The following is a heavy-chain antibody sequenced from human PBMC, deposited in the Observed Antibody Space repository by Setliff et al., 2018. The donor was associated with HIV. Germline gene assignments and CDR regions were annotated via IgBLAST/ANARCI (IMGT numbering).Heavy chain of an antibody. CDR3: TTGHYGDYGPYDY. V-gene: IGHV3-15*01. CDR2: IKSKTDGGTT. CDR1: GFTFSNAW. D-gene: IGHD4-17*01. J-gene: IGHJ4*02. Sequence: GGSLRLSCAASGFTFSNAWMSWVRQAPGKGLEWVGRIKSKTDGGTTDYAAPAKGRFTISRDDSKNTLYLQMNSLKTEDTAVYYCTTGHYGDYGPYDYWGQGTLVTVTS.